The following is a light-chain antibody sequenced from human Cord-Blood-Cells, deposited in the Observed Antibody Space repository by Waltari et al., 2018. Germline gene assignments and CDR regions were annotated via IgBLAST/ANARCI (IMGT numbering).Light chain of an antibody. CDR2: DAF. J-gene: IGKJ2*01. CDR3: QQYNSYPYT. V-gene: IGKV1-5*01. CDR1: KSISSW. Sequence: DIQMTQYPSTLSASVGDRVTITCRASKSISSWLAWYQQKPGKVPKLLIYDAFSLESGVPSMFSGSGSGTEFTLTISSLHPDDFATYYCQQYNSYPYTFGQGTKLEIK.